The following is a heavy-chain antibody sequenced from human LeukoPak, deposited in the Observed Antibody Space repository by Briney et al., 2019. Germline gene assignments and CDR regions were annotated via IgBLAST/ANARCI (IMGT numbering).Heavy chain of an antibody. CDR2: IYYSGST. V-gene: IGHV4-59*01. Sequence: PSETLSLTCTVSGGSISSYYWSWIRQPPGKGLEWIGYIYYSGSTNYNPSLKSRVTISVDTSKNQFSLKLSPVTAADTAVYYWARGAYGSGSAIFDYWGQGTLVTVSS. D-gene: IGHD3-10*01. CDR3: ARGAYGSGSAIFDY. J-gene: IGHJ4*02. CDR1: GGSISSYY.